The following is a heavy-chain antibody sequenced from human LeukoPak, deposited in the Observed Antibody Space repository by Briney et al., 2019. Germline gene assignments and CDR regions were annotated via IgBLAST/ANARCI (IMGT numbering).Heavy chain of an antibody. V-gene: IGHV3-66*02. Sequence: GGSLRLSCAASGFTVSAKYMSWVRQGPGKGLDWISSIYSDGGTNYADSVKGRFTISRDNSKNTLYLQMNSLRPEDTAVYDCARDGGFGGPGGDNWFDSWGQGALVPVSS. CDR3: ARDGGFGGPGGDNWFDS. J-gene: IGHJ5*01. CDR2: IYSDGGT. D-gene: IGHD3-16*01. CDR1: GFTVSAKY.